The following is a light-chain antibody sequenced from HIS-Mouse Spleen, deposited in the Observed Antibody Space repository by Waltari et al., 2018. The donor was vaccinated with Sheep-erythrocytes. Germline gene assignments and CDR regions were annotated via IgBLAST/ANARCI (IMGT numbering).Light chain of an antibody. CDR2: EVS. CDR3: SSYTSSSTQV. J-gene: IGLJ2*01. V-gene: IGLV2-14*01. Sequence: QSALTQPRSVSGSPGQSVTISCTGTSSDVGGYNHVSWYQQHPGKAPKLMIYEVSNRPSGVSNRFSGSKSGNTASLTISGLQAEDEADYYCSSYTSSSTQVFGGGTKLTVL. CDR1: SSDVGGYNH.